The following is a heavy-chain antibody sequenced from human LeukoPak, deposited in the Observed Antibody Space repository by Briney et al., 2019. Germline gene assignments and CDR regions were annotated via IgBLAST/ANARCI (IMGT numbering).Heavy chain of an antibody. CDR2: INPGGSVK. J-gene: IGHJ5*02. CDR3: TRGACSGWWFDP. D-gene: IGHD2-15*01. Sequence: GGSLRLSCAGSGFTFNRIWMSWVRQAPGKGLEWVANINPGGSVKYYVDSVRGRFTISRDDAKNSLYLQMNSLRAEDTAVYYCTRGACSGWWFDPWGQGTLVTVSS. V-gene: IGHV3-7*01. CDR1: GFTFNRIW.